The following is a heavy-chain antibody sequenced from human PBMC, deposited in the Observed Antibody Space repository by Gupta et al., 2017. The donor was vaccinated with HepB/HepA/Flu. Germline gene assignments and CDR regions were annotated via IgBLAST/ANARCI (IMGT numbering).Heavy chain of an antibody. CDR1: GGSISSYY. D-gene: IGHD3-22*01. Sequence: QVQLQESGPGLVKPSETLSLTCTVSGGSISSYYWSWIRQPPGKGLEWIGYIDYSGSTNYNTSLKRRVTISVDTSKNQFSRKLSSVTAAETAVYDCARGAVGDSSGYYYVGFDYWGQGTLVTVSS. V-gene: IGHV4-59*01. CDR3: ARGAVGDSSGYYYVGFDY. J-gene: IGHJ4*02. CDR2: IDYSGST.